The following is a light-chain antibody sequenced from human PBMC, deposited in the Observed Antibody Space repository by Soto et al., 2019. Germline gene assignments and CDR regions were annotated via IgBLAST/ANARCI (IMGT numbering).Light chain of an antibody. Sequence: EIVLTQSPGTLSLSPGERATLSSRASQSVSSSYLAWYQQKPDQPPSLLIYGASSRTTGIPDRFSGSGSQTDFIIPISTLEPEVCALCLCHNYYSLPHTLGQRVRLE. CDR1: QSVSSSY. CDR2: GAS. J-gene: IGKJ5*01. V-gene: IGKV3-20*01. CDR3: HNYYSLPHT.